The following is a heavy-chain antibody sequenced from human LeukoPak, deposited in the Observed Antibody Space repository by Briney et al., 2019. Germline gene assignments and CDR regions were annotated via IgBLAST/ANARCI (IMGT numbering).Heavy chain of an antibody. V-gene: IGHV3-23*01. J-gene: IGHJ5*02. D-gene: IGHD6-6*01. CDR1: GFTFSSYA. CDR3: AVLAARKLFDP. Sequence: GGSLRLSCAASGFTFSSYAMSWVRQAPGKGLEWVSAISGSGGGTYYADSVKGRFTISRDNAKNSLYLQMNSLRAEDTAVYYCAVLAARKLFDPWGQGTLVTVSS. CDR2: ISGSGGGT.